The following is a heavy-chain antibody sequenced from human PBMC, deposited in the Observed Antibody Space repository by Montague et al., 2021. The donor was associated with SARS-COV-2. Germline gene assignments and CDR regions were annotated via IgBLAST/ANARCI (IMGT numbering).Heavy chain of an antibody. CDR3: ARRESLLWFGELFFAFDI. Sequence: SETLSLTCTVSGGSISSSSYYWGWIRQPPGKGLEWIGSIYYSGSTYYNPSLKSRVTISVDTSKNQFSLKLSSVTAADTAVYYCARRESLLWFGELFFAFDIWGQGTMVTVSS. D-gene: IGHD3-10*01. V-gene: IGHV4-39*01. J-gene: IGHJ3*02. CDR2: IYYSGST. CDR1: GGSISSSSYY.